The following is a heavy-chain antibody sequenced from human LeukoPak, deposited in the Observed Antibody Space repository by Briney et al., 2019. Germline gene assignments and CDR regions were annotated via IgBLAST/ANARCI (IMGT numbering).Heavy chain of an antibody. D-gene: IGHD1-14*01. CDR1: GYTFTSYY. Sequence: ASVKVSCKASGYTFTSYYMHWVRQAPGQGLEWMGVINPSDGSITYAQKFQGRVTVTRDTSTSTVYMELSSLRSEDTAVYYCARAWRYTDWFDPWGQGTLVTVSS. J-gene: IGHJ5*02. CDR3: ARAWRYTDWFDP. CDR2: INPSDGSI. V-gene: IGHV1-46*01.